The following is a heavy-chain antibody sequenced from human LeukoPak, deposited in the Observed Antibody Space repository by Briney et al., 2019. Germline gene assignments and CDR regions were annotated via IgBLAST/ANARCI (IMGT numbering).Heavy chain of an antibody. Sequence: PGGSLRLSCAASGFTFSSYSMSWVRQAPGKGLEWGSAISGSGGSTYYADSVKGRDTISRDNSKNTLYLQMNSLRAEDTAVYYCSKGGYCSGGRCYHHYFDYWGQGTLVTVSS. V-gene: IGHV3-23*01. CDR2: ISGSGGST. CDR1: GFTFSSYS. D-gene: IGHD2-15*01. J-gene: IGHJ4*02. CDR3: SKGGYCSGGRCYHHYFDY.